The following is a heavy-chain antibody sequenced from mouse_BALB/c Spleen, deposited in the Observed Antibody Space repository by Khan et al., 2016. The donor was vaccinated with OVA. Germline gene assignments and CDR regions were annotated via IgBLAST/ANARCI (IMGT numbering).Heavy chain of an antibody. CDR2: INPGSGGT. J-gene: IGHJ3*01. D-gene: IGHD3-2*02. CDR3: SRSGYGFGAY. CDR1: GYAFSNYL. Sequence: QVQLKESGAELVRPGTSVKVSCKASGYAFSNYLIEWLKQRPGQGLEWIGVINPGSGGTRYNEKFKDKATMTADTSSSTAYMQLSSLTSDDSAVYVCSRSGYGFGAYWGPGTLVTVSA. V-gene: IGHV1-54*01.